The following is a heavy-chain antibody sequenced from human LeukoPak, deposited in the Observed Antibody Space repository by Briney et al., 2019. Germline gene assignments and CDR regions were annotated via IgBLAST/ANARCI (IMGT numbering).Heavy chain of an antibody. J-gene: IGHJ4*02. CDR3: ARSYYDSSGYYWSYFDY. CDR1: GFTFSSYS. CDR2: ISGSSSTI. V-gene: IGHV3-48*02. Sequence: PGGSLRLSCAASGFTFSSYSMNCVRQAPGKGLEWVSYISGSSSTIYYADSVKVRFTISRDNAKNSLYLHMNSLRDEDTAVYYCARSYYDSSGYYWSYFDYWGQGTLVTVSS. D-gene: IGHD3-22*01.